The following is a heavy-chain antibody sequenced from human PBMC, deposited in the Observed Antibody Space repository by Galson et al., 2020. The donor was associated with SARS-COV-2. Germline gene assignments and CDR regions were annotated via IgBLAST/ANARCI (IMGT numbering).Heavy chain of an antibody. CDR1: GYTFTGYY. V-gene: IGHV1-2*02. Sequence: ASVKVSCKASGYTFTGYYMHWVRQAPGQGLEWMGWINPNSGGTNYAKKFQGRVTMTRDTSISTAYMELSRLRSDDTAVYYCARGGSRDSSAPFDYWGQGTLVTVSS. J-gene: IGHJ4*02. CDR3: ARGGSRDSSAPFDY. D-gene: IGHD3-22*01. CDR2: INPNSGGT.